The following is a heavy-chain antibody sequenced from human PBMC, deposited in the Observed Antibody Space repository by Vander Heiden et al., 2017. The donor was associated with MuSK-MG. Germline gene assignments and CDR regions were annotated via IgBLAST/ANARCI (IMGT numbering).Heavy chain of an antibody. CDR2: INHSGST. D-gene: IGHD5-18*01. CDR3: ARGGAIQLWSFDY. V-gene: IGHV4-34*01. Sequence: QLQLQQWGAGLLKPSETLSLTCAVYGWSFSGYYWSWIRQPPGKGLEWIGEINHSGSTNYNPALKSRVTISVDTSKYQFSLKLSSVTAADTAVYYSARGGAIQLWSFDYWGEGTLVTVYS. J-gene: IGHJ4*02. CDR1: GWSFSGYY.